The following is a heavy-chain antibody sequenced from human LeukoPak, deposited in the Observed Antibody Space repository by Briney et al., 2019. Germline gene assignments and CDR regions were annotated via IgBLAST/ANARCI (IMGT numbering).Heavy chain of an antibody. CDR1: GFTFDDYG. CDR3: AKDIRRMTTVTTYWFDP. D-gene: IGHD4-17*01. CDR2: ISWNSGSI. V-gene: IGHV3-9*01. Sequence: PGGSLRLSCAASGFTFDDYGMSWVRQAPGKGLEWVSGISWNSGSIGYADSVKGRFTISRDNAKNSLYLQMNSLRAEDTALYYCAKDIRRMTTVTTYWFDPWGQGTLVTVSS. J-gene: IGHJ5*02.